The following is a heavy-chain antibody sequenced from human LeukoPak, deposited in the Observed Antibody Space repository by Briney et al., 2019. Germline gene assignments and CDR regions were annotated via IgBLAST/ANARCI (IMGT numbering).Heavy chain of an antibody. J-gene: IGHJ5*02. V-gene: IGHV1-2*02. D-gene: IGHD6-6*01. CDR3: ARSEYSSPYNWFDP. Sequence: ASVKVSCKASGYTFTGYYMHWVRQAPGQGLEWMGWINPNSGGTNYAQKFQGRVTMTRDTSISTAYMELSRLSSDDTAVYYRARSEYSSPYNWFDPWGQGTLVTVSS. CDR1: GYTFTGYY. CDR2: INPNSGGT.